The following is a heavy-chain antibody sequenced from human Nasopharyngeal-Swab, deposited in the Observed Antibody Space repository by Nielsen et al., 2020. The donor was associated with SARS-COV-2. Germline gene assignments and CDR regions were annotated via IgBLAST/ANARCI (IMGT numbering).Heavy chain of an antibody. Sequence: GEFLKISCAASGFTFSSYSMNWVRQAPGKGLEWVSSISSSSSCIYYADSVKGRFTISRDNAKNSLDLQMNSLRAEDTAVYYCAIDIEVAPNDAFDIWGQGTMVTVSS. J-gene: IGHJ3*02. CDR2: ISSSSSCI. CDR3: AIDIEVAPNDAFDI. D-gene: IGHD2-15*01. V-gene: IGHV3-21*01. CDR1: GFTFSSYS.